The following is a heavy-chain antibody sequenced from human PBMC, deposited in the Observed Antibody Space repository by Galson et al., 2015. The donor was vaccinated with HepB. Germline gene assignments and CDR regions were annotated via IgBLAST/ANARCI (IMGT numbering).Heavy chain of an antibody. J-gene: IGHJ6*02. CDR2: IYYSGST. V-gene: IGHV4-30-4*07. CDR1: GGSISSGGYS. Sequence: TLSLTCAVSGGSISSGGYSWSWIRQPPGKGLEWIGYIYYSGSTYYNPSLKSRVTISVDTSKNQFSLKLSSVTAADTAVYYCARWNRAVAGRGGNYYYGMDVWGQGTTVTVSS. D-gene: IGHD6-19*01. CDR3: ARWNRAVAGRGGNYYYGMDV.